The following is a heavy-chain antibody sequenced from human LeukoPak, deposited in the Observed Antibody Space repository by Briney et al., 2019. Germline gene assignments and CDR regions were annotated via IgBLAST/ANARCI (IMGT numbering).Heavy chain of an antibody. V-gene: IGHV1-2*06. D-gene: IGHD2-2*01. J-gene: IGHJ5*02. Sequence: ASVKVSCKASGYTFTGYYMHWVRQAPGQGLEWMGRINPNSGGTNYAQKFQGRVTTTRDTSTSTVYMELSSLRSEDTAVYYCASSYCSSTRCYWENWFNPWGQGTLVAVSS. CDR1: GYTFTGYY. CDR2: INPNSGGT. CDR3: ASSYCSSTRCYWENWFNP.